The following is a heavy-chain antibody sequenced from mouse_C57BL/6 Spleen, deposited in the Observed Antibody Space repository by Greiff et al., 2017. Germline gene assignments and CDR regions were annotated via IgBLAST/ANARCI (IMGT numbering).Heavy chain of an antibody. CDR2: IDPSDSYT. CDR1: GYTFTSYW. J-gene: IGHJ4*01. CDR3: ARGEDYYAMDY. V-gene: IGHV1-59*01. Sequence: QVQLQQPGAELVRPGTSVKLSCKASGYTFTSYWMPWVKQRPGQGLEWIGVIDPSDSYTNYHQKFKGKATLTVDTSSSTAYMQLSSLTSEDSAVYYCARGEDYYAMDYWGQGTSVTVSS.